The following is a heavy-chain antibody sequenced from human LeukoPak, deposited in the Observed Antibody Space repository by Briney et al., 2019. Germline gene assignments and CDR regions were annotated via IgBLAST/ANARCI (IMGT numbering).Heavy chain of an antibody. CDR3: ARDLWNFYDDSGYYRDFDS. D-gene: IGHD3-22*01. CDR1: TSR. V-gene: IGHV1-18*01. CDR2: IGSYGGDT. J-gene: IGHJ5*01. Sequence: ASVKVSCKATSRISWVRQVPGQGLEWMGWIGSYGGDTYYAQKFQGRVTVTTDTSTSTVYMELRSLRSDDTAVYYCARDLWNFYDDSGYYRDFDSWGQGTLVTVSS.